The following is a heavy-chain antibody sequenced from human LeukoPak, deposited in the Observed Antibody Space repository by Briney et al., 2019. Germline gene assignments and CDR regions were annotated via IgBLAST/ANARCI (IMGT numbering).Heavy chain of an antibody. Sequence: PSETLSLTCTVSGGSISSGSYYWGWIRQPPGKGLEWIGSIYHSGSTYYNPSLKSRVTMSLDTSKNQFSLRLRSVTAADTAVYYCARGQARLAWFDPWGQGTLVTVSS. J-gene: IGHJ5*02. CDR1: GGSISSGSYY. V-gene: IGHV4-39*07. CDR3: ARGQARLAWFDP. D-gene: IGHD6-19*01. CDR2: IYHSGST.